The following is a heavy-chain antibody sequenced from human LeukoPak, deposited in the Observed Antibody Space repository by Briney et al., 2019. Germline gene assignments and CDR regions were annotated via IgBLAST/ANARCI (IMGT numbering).Heavy chain of an antibody. Sequence: PSETLSLTCAVYGGSFSGYYWSWIRQPPGKGLEWIGEINHSGSTNYNPSLKSRVTISVDTSKNQFSLKLSSVTAADTAVYYCAREPPSGNYFDYWGQGTLVTVSS. J-gene: IGHJ4*02. V-gene: IGHV4-34*01. CDR2: INHSGST. CDR3: AREPPSGNYFDY. CDR1: GGSFSGYY. D-gene: IGHD1-26*01.